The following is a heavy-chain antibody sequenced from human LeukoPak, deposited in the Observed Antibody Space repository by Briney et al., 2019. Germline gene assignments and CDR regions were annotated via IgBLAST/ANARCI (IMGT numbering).Heavy chain of an antibody. CDR3: VKDRVDGSGSQFDS. Sequence: GGSLRLSCAASGFTFSSYWMSWVRQAPGKGLEWVSSISGSGAMTYYADSVKGRFTISRDNAMDRLYLQMNSLRADDTAVYYCVKDRVDGSGSQFDSWGQGSLVIVSS. V-gene: IGHV3-23*01. D-gene: IGHD3-10*01. CDR2: ISGSGAMT. CDR1: GFTFSSYW. J-gene: IGHJ4*02.